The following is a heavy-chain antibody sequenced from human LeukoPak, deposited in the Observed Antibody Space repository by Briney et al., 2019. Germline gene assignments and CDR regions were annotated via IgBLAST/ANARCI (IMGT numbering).Heavy chain of an antibody. J-gene: IGHJ6*03. CDR3: AREYFMDV. CDR1: GFTFSTYN. V-gene: IGHV3-21*04. Sequence: GGSLRLSCAASGFTFSTYNMIWVRQAPGQGLQWVSPITTSGVYEYYADSVKGRFTISRDNAKNSLFLQMDSLRAEDTAVYYCAREYFMDVWGKGTTVTVSS. CDR2: ITTSGVYE.